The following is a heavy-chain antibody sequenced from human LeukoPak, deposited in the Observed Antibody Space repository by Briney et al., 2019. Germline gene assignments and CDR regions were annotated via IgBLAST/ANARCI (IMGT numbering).Heavy chain of an antibody. J-gene: IGHJ5*02. CDR1: GGSFSGYY. D-gene: IGHD2-15*01. CDR2: IYYSGST. V-gene: IGHV4-59*01. Sequence: SETLSLTCAVYGGSFSGYYWSWIRQPPGKGLEWIGYIYYSGSTNYNPSLKSRVTISVDTSKNQFSLKLSSVTAADTAVYYCARDGGTGANWFDPWGQGTLVTVSS. CDR3: ARDGGTGANWFDP.